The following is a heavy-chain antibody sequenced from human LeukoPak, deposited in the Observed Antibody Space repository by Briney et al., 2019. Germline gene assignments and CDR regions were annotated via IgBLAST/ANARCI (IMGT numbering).Heavy chain of an antibody. D-gene: IGHD3-9*01. CDR2: IKQDGSEK. CDR1: GFTFSNYW. CDR3: TRDLDWGAFDA. J-gene: IGHJ5*02. V-gene: IGHV3-7*01. Sequence: GGSLRLSCAASGFTFSNYWMSWVRQAPGKGLEWVANIKQDGSEKYYVGSVKGRFTISRDNAKSSVYLQMNSLRVEDTALYYCTRDLDWGAFDAWGQGTLVTVSS.